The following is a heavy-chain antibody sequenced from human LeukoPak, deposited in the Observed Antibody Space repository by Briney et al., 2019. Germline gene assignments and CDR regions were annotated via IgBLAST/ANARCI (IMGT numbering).Heavy chain of an antibody. CDR3: ARHVGGDGYNSWYYYYYMDV. J-gene: IGHJ6*03. CDR1: GGSISSSSYY. Sequence: PSETLSLTCTVSGGSISSSSYYWGWIRQPPGKGLEWIGSIYYSGSTYYNPSLKSRVTISANTSKNQFSLKLSSVTAADTAVYYCARHVGGDGYNSWYYYYYMDVWGKGTAVTVSS. D-gene: IGHD5-24*01. CDR2: IYYSGST. V-gene: IGHV4-39*01.